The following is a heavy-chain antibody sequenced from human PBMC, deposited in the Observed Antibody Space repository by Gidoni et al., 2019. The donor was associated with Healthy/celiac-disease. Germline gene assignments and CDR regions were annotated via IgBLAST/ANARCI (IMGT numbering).Heavy chain of an antibody. CDR2: IIPIFGTA. CDR3: ARGEYDGSGSYYADFDY. CDR1: GGTFSSYA. D-gene: IGHD3-10*01. V-gene: IGHV1-69*01. Sequence: QVQLVQSGAEVKKPGSSVKVSCKASGGTFSSYAISWVRQAPGQGLEWMGGIIPIFGTANYAQKFQGRVTITADESTSTAYMELSSLRSEDTAVYYCARGEYDGSGSYYADFDYWGQGTLVTVSS. J-gene: IGHJ4*02.